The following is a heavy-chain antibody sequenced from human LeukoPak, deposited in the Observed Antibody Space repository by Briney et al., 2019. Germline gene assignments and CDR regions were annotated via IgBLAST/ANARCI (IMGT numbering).Heavy chain of an antibody. J-gene: IGHJ4*02. CDR1: GGTFSGYA. D-gene: IGHD5-24*01. CDR2: IIPIFGTA. Sequence: ASVKVSCKASGGTFSGYAISWVRQAPGQGLEWMGGIIPIFGTANYAQKFQGRVTITADESTSTAYMELSSLRSEDTAVYYCARAEVEMATIRAFDYWGQGTLVTVSS. CDR3: ARAEVEMATIRAFDY. V-gene: IGHV1-69*13.